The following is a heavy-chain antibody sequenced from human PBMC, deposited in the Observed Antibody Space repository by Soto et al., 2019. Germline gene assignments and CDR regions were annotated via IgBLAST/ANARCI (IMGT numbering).Heavy chain of an antibody. D-gene: IGHD5-12*01. CDR3: ARDAIVASTSYYFDY. CDR2: IYYSGST. CDR1: GGSISSGGYY. J-gene: IGHJ4*02. Sequence: ASETLSLTCTVSGGSISSGGYYWSWIRQHPGKGLEWIGYIYYSGSTYYNPSLKSRVTISVDTSKNQFSLKLSSVTAADTAVYYCARDAIVASTSYYFDYWGQGTLVTVSS. V-gene: IGHV4-31*03.